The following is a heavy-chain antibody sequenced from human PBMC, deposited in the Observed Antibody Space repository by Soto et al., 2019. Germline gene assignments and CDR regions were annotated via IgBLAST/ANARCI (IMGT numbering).Heavy chain of an antibody. J-gene: IGHJ4*02. Sequence: QVQLVQSGAEVKKPGSSVKVSCKASGGTFSSYAISWVRQAPGQGLEWMGGIIPIFGTANYAQKFQGRVTITADESTSIAYMELSSLRSEDTAVYYCAREDAGYGDILTGSFDYWGQGTLVTVSS. CDR3: AREDAGYGDILTGSFDY. V-gene: IGHV1-69*12. CDR1: GGTFSSYA. CDR2: IIPIFGTA. D-gene: IGHD3-9*01.